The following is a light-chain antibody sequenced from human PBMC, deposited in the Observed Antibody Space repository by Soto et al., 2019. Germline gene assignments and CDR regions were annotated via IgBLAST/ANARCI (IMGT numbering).Light chain of an antibody. J-gene: IGLJ2*01. V-gene: IGLV2-8*01. CDR1: SSHVADYNF. CDR3: QAWDSSTVV. CDR2: EVS. Sequence: QSALTQPPSASGSPGQSVTISCTGTSSHVADYNFVSWYQQYPGKAPKLIIYEVSKRPSGVPDRFSGSKSGNTASLTVSGLQVEDEADYYCQAWDSSTVVFGGGTKLTVL.